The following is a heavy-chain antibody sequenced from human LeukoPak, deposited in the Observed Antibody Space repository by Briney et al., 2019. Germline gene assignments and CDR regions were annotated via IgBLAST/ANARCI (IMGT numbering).Heavy chain of an antibody. CDR2: IRAYNGNT. V-gene: IGHV1-18*01. J-gene: IGHJ4*02. D-gene: IGHD2-2*01. Sequence: ASVKVSCKASGYTFTSYGISWVRQAPGQGLEWMGWIRAYNGNTNYAQKLQGRVTMTTDTSTSTAYMELRSLRSDDTAVYYCARGGYNGGDIVVVPAAIDCWGQGTLVTVSS. CDR1: GYTFTSYG. CDR3: ARGGYNGGDIVVVPAAIDC.